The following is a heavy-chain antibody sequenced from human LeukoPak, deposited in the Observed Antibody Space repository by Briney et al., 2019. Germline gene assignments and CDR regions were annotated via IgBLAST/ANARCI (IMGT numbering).Heavy chain of an antibody. Sequence: ASVKVSCKVSGYTLTELYMHWVRQAPGKGLEWVGGFDPEDGETIYAQKFQGRVTMTEDTSTDTAYMELSSLRSEDTAVYYCATPTPDYGGNSGYDFDYWGQGTLVTVSS. CDR3: ATPTPDYGGNSGYDFDY. D-gene: IGHD4-23*01. CDR1: GYTLTELY. CDR2: FDPEDGET. V-gene: IGHV1-24*01. J-gene: IGHJ4*02.